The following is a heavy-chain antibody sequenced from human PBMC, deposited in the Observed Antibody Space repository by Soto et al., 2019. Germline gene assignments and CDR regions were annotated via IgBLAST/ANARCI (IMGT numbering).Heavy chain of an antibody. J-gene: IGHJ4*03. CDR2: IKPDGSLT. Sequence: EVQLVESGGGLVQPGGSLRLSCAASGFTFDTYWMSWVRQAPGKGLEWVANIKPDGSLTDYMDSVKGRFTISRDNAKNSLFLQMNSLRAEDTAVYYCARNGRWGHGTFVTVSS. CDR3: ARNGR. V-gene: IGHV3-7*05. CDR1: GFTFDTYW. D-gene: IGHD2-8*01.